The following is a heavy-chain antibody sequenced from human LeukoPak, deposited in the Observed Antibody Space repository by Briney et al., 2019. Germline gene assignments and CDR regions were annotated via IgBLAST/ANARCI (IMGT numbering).Heavy chain of an antibody. CDR1: GYTFTGYY. CDR3: ARGADLLSWFDP. D-gene: IGHD2/OR15-2a*01. J-gene: IGHJ5*02. V-gene: IGHV1-2*02. Sequence: ASVKVSCKASGYTFTGYYMHWVRQAPGQGLEWMGWINPNSGGTSYAQKFQGRVTMTRDTSISTAYMELSRLRSDDTAVYYCARGADLLSWFDPWGQGTLVTVSS. CDR2: INPNSGGT.